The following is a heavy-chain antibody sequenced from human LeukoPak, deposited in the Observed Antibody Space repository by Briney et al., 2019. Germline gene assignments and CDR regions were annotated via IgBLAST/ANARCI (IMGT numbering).Heavy chain of an antibody. CDR1: GGSVSGYY. V-gene: IGHV4-4*07. CDR3: ARMSYDRTGEGRANLYYSYMAV. J-gene: IGHJ6*03. CDR2: IYSTGST. D-gene: IGHD3-3*01. Sequence: SETLSLTCTVSGGSVSGYYCSWIRQPAGKGLEWIGRIYSTGSTDYNASLKSRVTMSVDTSKNQFSLKLSSVTAADTAVYYCARMSYDRTGEGRANLYYSYMAVWGKGTTVTVSS.